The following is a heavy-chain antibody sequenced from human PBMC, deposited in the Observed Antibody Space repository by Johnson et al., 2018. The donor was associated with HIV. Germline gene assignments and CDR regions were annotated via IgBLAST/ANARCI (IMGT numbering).Heavy chain of an antibody. CDR3: TTYANWNYGQGAFDI. D-gene: IGHD1-7*01. Sequence: VQLVESGGGLVKPGGSLRVSCAASGFSFSNAWMSWVRQAPGKGLEWVGRIKSKPDGGTTDYAAPVKGRFTISRDDSENKLYLQMKSLKTEDTAVYYCTTYANWNYGQGAFDIWGQGTMVTVSS. CDR2: IKSKPDGGTT. V-gene: IGHV3-15*01. CDR1: GFSFSNAW. J-gene: IGHJ3*02.